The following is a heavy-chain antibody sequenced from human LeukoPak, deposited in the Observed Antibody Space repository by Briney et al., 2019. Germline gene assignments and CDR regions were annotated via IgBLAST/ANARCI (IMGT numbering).Heavy chain of an antibody. J-gene: IGHJ4*02. D-gene: IGHD3-22*01. Sequence: GESLKISCQASGYTFRDFWIGGVRPRPGKGLEWMGIIYPGDSDRRNSPSFQGQVTISADKSTSTAYLQWSTLKASDTAMYYCVSHDSGYYSDGSGYQGVDFWGQGTLITVSS. CDR1: GYTFRDFW. CDR2: IYPGDSDR. CDR3: VSHDSGYYSDGSGYQGVDF. V-gene: IGHV5-51*01.